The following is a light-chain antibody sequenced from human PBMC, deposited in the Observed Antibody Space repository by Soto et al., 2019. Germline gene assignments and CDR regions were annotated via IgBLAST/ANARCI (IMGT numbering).Light chain of an antibody. CDR1: QSVSSN. Sequence: EIVMTQSPATLSVSPGERATLSCRARQSVSSNLAWYQQKPGQAPRLLIYGASTRATGIPARFSGSGSGTDFTLTISSLQSEDFAVYYCQQYNNWPWTFGQGTKVDIK. J-gene: IGKJ1*01. CDR2: GAS. V-gene: IGKV3-15*01. CDR3: QQYNNWPWT.